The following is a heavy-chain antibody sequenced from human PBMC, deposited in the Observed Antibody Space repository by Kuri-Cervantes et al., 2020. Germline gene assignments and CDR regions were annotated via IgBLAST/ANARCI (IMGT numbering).Heavy chain of an antibody. V-gene: IGHV3-30*03. J-gene: IGHJ3*02. D-gene: IGHD6-19*01. CDR2: ISYDGSNK. CDR1: GFTFSSYG. CDR3: ARDLHSSGWHPRLGDVAFNI. Sequence: GGSLRLSCAASGFTFSSYGMHWVRQAPGKGLEWVAVISYDGSNKYYADSVKGRFTISRDNSKNTLYLQMNSLRAEDTAVYYCARDLHSSGWHPRLGDVAFNIWGQGTMVTVSS.